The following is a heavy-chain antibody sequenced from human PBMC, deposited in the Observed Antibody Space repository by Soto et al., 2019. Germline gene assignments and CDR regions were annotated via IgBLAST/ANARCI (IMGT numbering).Heavy chain of an antibody. V-gene: IGHV4-31*03. CDR3: AREPPDGMDV. CDR1: GGSISSGGYY. Sequence: SETLSLTCTVSGGSISSGGYYWSWIRQHPGKGLEWIGYIYYSGSTYYNPSLKSRVTISVDTSKNQFSLKLSSVTAADTAVYYCAREPPDGMDVWGQGTTVTVSS. J-gene: IGHJ6*02. CDR2: IYYSGST.